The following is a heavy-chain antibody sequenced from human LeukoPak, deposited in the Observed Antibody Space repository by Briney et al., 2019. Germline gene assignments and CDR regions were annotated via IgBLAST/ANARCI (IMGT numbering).Heavy chain of an antibody. CDR1: GFTFSSYS. CDR2: ISSSSSYI. CDR3: ARAPFGWGDLYYFDY. D-gene: IGHD3-10*01. J-gene: IGHJ4*02. Sequence: GGSLRLSCAASGFTFSSYSMNWVRQAPGKGLEWVSSISSSSSYIYYADSVKGRFTISRDNAKYSLYLQMNSLRAEDTAVYYCARAPFGWGDLYYFDYWGQGTLVTVSS. V-gene: IGHV3-21*01.